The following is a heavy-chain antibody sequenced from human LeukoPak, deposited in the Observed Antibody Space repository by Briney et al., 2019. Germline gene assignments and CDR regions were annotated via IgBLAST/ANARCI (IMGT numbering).Heavy chain of an antibody. CDR1: GYTFTGYY. CDR2: INPNSGGT. J-gene: IGHJ5*02. D-gene: IGHD6-19*01. Sequence: ASVKVSCKASGYTFTGYYMHWVRQAPGQGLEWMGWINPNSGGTNYAQKFQGRVTMTRDTSISTAYMELSRLRSDDTAVYYCARESVAVADNWFDPWGQGTLVTASS. V-gene: IGHV1-2*02. CDR3: ARESVAVADNWFDP.